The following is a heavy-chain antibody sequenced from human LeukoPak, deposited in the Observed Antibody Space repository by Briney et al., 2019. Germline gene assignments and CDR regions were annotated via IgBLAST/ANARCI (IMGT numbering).Heavy chain of an antibody. Sequence: PGGSLRLSCAASGFTFSNNMNWVRQAPGKGLEWVSSISTTSDYIYYADSLKGRFTISRDNAKNSLYLQMNSLRAEDTAVYYCQRYFDWLSPWGQGTLVTVSS. CDR2: ISTTSDYI. J-gene: IGHJ5*02. D-gene: IGHD3-9*01. V-gene: IGHV3-21*04. CDR3: QRYFDWLSP. CDR1: GFTFSNN.